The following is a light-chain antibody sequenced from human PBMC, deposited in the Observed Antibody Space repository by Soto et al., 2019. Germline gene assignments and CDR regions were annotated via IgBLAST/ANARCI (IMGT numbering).Light chain of an antibody. CDR1: QRMSNW. J-gene: IGKJ5*01. Sequence: DIQMTQSPSSVSASVGDRVTITCRASQRMSNWLAWYQQKPGKAPKLLIYAASSLQSGVPSRFSGSGSGTDFTLTISNLQPEDFATYFCQQADSFPITFGQGTRLEIK. V-gene: IGKV1-12*01. CDR3: QQADSFPIT. CDR2: AAS.